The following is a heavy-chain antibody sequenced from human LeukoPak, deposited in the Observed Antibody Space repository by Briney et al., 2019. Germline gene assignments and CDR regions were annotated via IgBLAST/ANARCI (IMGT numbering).Heavy chain of an antibody. CDR2: MNHSGGT. CDR1: GGSFSGYY. J-gene: IGHJ4*02. V-gene: IGHV4-34*01. CDR3: ASQEGY. Sequence: SETLSLTCAVYGGSFSGYYWSWIRQPPGKGLEWIGEMNHSGGTNYNPSLKSRVTISVDTSRNQFSLKLSSVTAADTAVYYCASQEGYWGQGTLVTVSS.